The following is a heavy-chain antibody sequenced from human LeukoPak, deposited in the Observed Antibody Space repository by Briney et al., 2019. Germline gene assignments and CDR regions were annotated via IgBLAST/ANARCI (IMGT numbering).Heavy chain of an antibody. J-gene: IGHJ6*02. CDR2: IVYTGST. CDR1: GGAISSYH. D-gene: IGHD1-26*01. CDR3: ARVSGTYSL. V-gene: IGHV4-59*01. Sequence: PAETLSLTCTVSGGAISSYHWTWIRQPPGKGLEWIGYIVYTGSTNYSPSLNSRVTMSIDTSKNQFSLRLSSVTAADTATYYCARVSGTYSLWGQGTTVTVSS.